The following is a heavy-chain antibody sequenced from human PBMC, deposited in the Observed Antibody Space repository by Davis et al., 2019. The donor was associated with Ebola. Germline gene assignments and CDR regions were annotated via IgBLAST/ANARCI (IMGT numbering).Heavy chain of an antibody. Sequence: MPSETLSLTCAVYGGSFSGYYWSWIRQPPGKGLEWIGEINHSGSTNYNPSLKSRVTISVDTSKNQFSLKLSSVTAADTAVYYCARPGIVGARGWFDPWGQGTLVTVSS. J-gene: IGHJ5*02. CDR1: GGSFSGYY. CDR2: INHSGST. CDR3: ARPGIVGARGWFDP. V-gene: IGHV4-34*01. D-gene: IGHD1-26*01.